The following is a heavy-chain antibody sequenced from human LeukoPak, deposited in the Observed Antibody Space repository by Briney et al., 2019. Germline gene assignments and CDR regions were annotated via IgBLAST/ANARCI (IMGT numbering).Heavy chain of an antibody. CDR3: ARGSQASMVRGVIIWFDP. J-gene: IGHJ5*02. CDR1: GYTFINYD. CDR2: MNPNSGDT. Sequence: GASVKVSCKASGYTFINYDINWVRQATGQGLEWMGWMNPNSGDTGYVQTFQGRVTMTRDTSTSTAYMELSSLRSEDTAVYYCARGSQASMVRGVIIWFDPWGQGTLVTVSS. D-gene: IGHD3-10*01. V-gene: IGHV1-8*01.